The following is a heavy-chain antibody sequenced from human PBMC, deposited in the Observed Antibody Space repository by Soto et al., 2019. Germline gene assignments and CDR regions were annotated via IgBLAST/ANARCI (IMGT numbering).Heavy chain of an antibody. V-gene: IGHV3-23*01. J-gene: IGHJ4*02. CDR3: AKLGPLYDNIWEAYRAYYFDY. D-gene: IGHD3-16*02. Sequence: PGGSLRLSCAASGFTFSSFAMSWVRQAPGKGLEWVSGISGSGGKTYYADSVKGRLTISRDNSKNTLYLQVNSLRAEDTAVYYCAKLGPLYDNIWEAYRAYYFDYWGQGTLVTVPS. CDR2: ISGSGGKT. CDR1: GFTFSSFA.